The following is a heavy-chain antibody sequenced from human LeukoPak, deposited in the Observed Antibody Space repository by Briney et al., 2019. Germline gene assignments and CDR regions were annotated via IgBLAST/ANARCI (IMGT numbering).Heavy chain of an antibody. J-gene: IGHJ4*02. CDR3: ARARALYSSGWYGLFDY. CDR2: IKQDGSEK. V-gene: IGHV3-7*01. Sequence: RRSLRPSCAPSGFTFTSYWMSSVRQTPGPGLEGVAHIKQDGSEKYNVDCVKARSTTSRDNAKNSLYLQMNSLRAEDAAVYYCARARALYSSGWYGLFDYWGQGTLVTVSS. D-gene: IGHD6-19*01. CDR1: GFTFTSYW.